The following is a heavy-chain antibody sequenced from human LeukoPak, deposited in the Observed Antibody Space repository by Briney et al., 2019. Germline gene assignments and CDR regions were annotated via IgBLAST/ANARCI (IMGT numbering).Heavy chain of an antibody. Sequence: SETLSLTCTVSGGSISSYYWSWIRQPPGKGLEWIGYIYYSGSTNYNPSLKSRVTIPVDTSKNQFSLKLSSVTAADTAVYYCARRVSLVRGVYYNGMDVWGQGTTVTVSS. CDR2: IYYSGST. J-gene: IGHJ6*02. CDR1: GGSISSYY. D-gene: IGHD3-10*01. V-gene: IGHV4-59*08. CDR3: ARRVSLVRGVYYNGMDV.